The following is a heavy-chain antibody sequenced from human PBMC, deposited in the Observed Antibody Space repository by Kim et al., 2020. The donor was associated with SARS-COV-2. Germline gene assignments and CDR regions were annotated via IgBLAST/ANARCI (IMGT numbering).Heavy chain of an antibody. V-gene: IGHV3-48*02. CDR1: GFIFGSYS. CDR2: ISGSSDAI. D-gene: IGHD3-10*01. Sequence: GGSLRLSCVGSGFIFGSYSMNWVRQAPGKGLEWVAYISGSSDAIYYLDSVKGRFTISRVNAKNSLYLQMNSLRDEDTAVYYCARFIGECTEGRCYLEY. J-gene: IGHJ1*01. CDR3: ARFIGECTEGRCYLEY.